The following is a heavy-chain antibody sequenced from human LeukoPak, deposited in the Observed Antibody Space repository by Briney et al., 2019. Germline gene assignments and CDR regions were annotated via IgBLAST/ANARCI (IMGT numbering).Heavy chain of an antibody. CDR3: TVMARGVTR. CDR1: GFTFSDYY. CDR2: IKSKTDGGTT. Sequence: GGSLRLSCVASGFTFSDYYMSWIRQSPGKGLEWVGRIKSKTDGGTTDYAAPVKGRFTISRDDSKNTLYLQMNSLKTEDTAVYYCTVMARGVTRWGQGTMVTVSS. D-gene: IGHD3-10*01. V-gene: IGHV3-15*01. J-gene: IGHJ3*01.